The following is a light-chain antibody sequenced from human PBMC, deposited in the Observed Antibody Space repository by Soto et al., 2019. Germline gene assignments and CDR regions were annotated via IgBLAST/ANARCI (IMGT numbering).Light chain of an antibody. J-gene: IGLJ2*01. Sequence: QSVLTQPASVSGSPGQSITISCTGTSSDVGGYNYVSWYQQHPGKAPKLMIYEVSNRPSGVSNRFSGSKSGNTASLTVTGLQAEDEADYYCSSYARFNNVLFGGGTKVTVL. CDR3: SSYARFNNVL. CDR2: EVS. V-gene: IGLV2-14*01. CDR1: SSDVGGYNY.